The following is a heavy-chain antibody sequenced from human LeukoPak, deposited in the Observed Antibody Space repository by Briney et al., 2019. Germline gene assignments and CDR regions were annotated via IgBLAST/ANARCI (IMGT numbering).Heavy chain of an antibody. V-gene: IGHV4-39*01. J-gene: IGHJ4*02. D-gene: IGHD3-10*01. CDR1: GGSISSDSYY. Sequence: PSETLSLTCTVSGGSISSDSYYWGRIRQPPGKGLEWIGSIYYSGSTYYNPSLKSRVTISVDTSKNQFSLKLTSVTAADTSMYYCVRRAYGSGSYPADYWGQGTLVTVSS. CDR3: VRRAYGSGSYPADY. CDR2: IYYSGST.